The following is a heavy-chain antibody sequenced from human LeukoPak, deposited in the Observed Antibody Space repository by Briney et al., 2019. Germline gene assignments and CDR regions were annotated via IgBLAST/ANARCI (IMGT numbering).Heavy chain of an antibody. D-gene: IGHD3-22*01. Sequence: GGSLRLSCAASGFTFADYAMHWVRQTPGKGLEWLSVISGDGGRTYYAASVEGRFTISRDNSDNSLSLQMNSLTTGDTAFYYCAKGLHHYYDSSGFDYWGQGTLVTVSS. CDR3: AKGLHHYYDSSGFDY. CDR1: GFTFADYA. J-gene: IGHJ4*02. CDR2: ISGDGGRT. V-gene: IGHV3-43*02.